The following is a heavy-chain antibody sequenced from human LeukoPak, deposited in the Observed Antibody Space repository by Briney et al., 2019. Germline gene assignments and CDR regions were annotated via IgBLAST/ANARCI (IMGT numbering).Heavy chain of an antibody. J-gene: IGHJ4*02. CDR1: GYTFTEYY. CDR3: AGQPGIAAADTFDY. D-gene: IGHD6-13*01. CDR2: INPNSGGT. V-gene: IGHV1-2*02. Sequence: GSVKVSCKGFGYTFTEYYMHGVRQAGGQGLEWMGWINPNSGGTNYAQKFQGRVTMTRDTSISTAYMELSRLRSDDTAIYYCAGQPGIAAADTFDYWGQGTLVTVSS.